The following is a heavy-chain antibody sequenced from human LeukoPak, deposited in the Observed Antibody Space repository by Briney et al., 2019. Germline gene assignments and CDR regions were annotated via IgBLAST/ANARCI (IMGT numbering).Heavy chain of an antibody. CDR1: GFPFSDHY. CDR2: ITSNGRIL. CDR3: ARDYGGNSAGGDAFDV. Sequence: PGGSLRLFCVASGFPFSDHYMSWIRQAPGKGLECVSYITSNGRILHESKSVKGRFTISRDNAKNSLYLQMDNLTAEDTAVYYCARDYGGNSAGGDAFDVWGQGTMVTVSS. D-gene: IGHD4-23*01. V-gene: IGHV3-11*01. J-gene: IGHJ3*01.